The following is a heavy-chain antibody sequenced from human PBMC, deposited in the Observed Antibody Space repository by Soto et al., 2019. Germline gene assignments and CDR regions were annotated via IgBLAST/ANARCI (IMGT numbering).Heavy chain of an antibody. Sequence: EVQLLESGGGLVQPGGSLRLSCVASGFAFSSYSMSWVRQAPGKGLEWVSIIGDNGRTTYYGNSVKGRFTISRDTSKNTLYLHMNNLRDEDTAVYYCPKKGVVVGRYDWFGSRGEGTLVTV. CDR1: GFAFSSYS. J-gene: IGHJ5*01. CDR3: PKKGVVVGRYDWFGS. V-gene: IGHV3-23*01. D-gene: IGHD2-21*01. CDR2: IGDNGRTT.